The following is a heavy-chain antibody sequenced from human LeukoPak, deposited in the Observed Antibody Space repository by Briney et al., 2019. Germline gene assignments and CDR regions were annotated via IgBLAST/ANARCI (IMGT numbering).Heavy chain of an antibody. CDR1: GFTFSTYS. Sequence: GGSLTLSCAASGFTFSTYSMKWVRQAPGKGLEWVSYISSSSGTIYYADSVKGRFTIPRDNAKNSLYLQMNGLRDEDTAVYYCARDQSDYYGSGSYSEGSYWGQGALVTVSS. J-gene: IGHJ4*02. D-gene: IGHD3-10*01. CDR2: ISSSSGTI. CDR3: ARDQSDYYGSGSYSEGSY. V-gene: IGHV3-48*02.